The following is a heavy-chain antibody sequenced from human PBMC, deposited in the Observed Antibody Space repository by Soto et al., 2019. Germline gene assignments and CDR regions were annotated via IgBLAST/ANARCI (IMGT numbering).Heavy chain of an antibody. J-gene: IGHJ5*02. D-gene: IGHD6-19*01. V-gene: IGHV4-38-2*01. Sequence: SDTLSLTCAVSGYSISSGYYWGWIRQSPGKGPEWIGSICHSGSTYYNPSLKSRVTISVDTSKNQFSLKLSSVTAADTAVYYCARVKQWLAWFEPWGQGTLVTVFS. CDR1: GYSISSGYY. CDR3: ARVKQWLAWFEP. CDR2: ICHSGST.